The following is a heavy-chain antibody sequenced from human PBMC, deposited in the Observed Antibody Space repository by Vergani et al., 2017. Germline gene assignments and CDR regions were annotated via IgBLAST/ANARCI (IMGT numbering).Heavy chain of an antibody. Sequence: QVKLQESGQGLVKPSQTLSLTCTVSGGSISSDSYYWSWIRQPAGKGLEWIGRIYTSGSTNYNPSLKSRVTISVDTSKNQFSLKMCSVTAADTAVYYCARDRGYSGYDYGGWFDPWGQGTLVTVSS. D-gene: IGHD5-12*01. J-gene: IGHJ5*02. CDR2: IYTSGST. CDR3: ARDRGYSGYDYGGWFDP. V-gene: IGHV4-61*02. CDR1: GGSISSDSYY.